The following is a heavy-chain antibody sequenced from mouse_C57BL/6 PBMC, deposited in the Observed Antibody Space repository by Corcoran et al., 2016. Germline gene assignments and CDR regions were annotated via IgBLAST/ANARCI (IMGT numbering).Heavy chain of an antibody. CDR3: AREGCHTLYYDV. Sequence: EVQLQQSGPELVKPGASVKISCKASGYTFTDYYMNWVKQSHGKSLEWIGDINPNNGGTSYNQKFKGKATLTVDKSSSTAYMELRSLTSEDSAVYYCAREGCHTLYYDVWCTGTTVTVSS. V-gene: IGHV1-26*01. J-gene: IGHJ1*03. D-gene: IGHD6-1*01. CDR1: GYTFTDYY. CDR2: INPNNGGT.